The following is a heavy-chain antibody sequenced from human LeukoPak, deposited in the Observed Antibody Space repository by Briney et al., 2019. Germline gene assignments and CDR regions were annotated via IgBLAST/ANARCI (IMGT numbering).Heavy chain of an antibody. V-gene: IGHV1-69*01. Sequence: SVKVSCKASGGTFSRYAISWVRQSPGQRLEWMGGIIPIFGTANYAQNFQGRVTITSDESTGTAYIELSSLRSEDTAVYYCAMFYGSGSGYGIDVWGKGTTVTVSS. J-gene: IGHJ6*04. CDR1: GGTFSRYA. CDR3: AMFYGSGSGYGIDV. CDR2: IIPIFGTA. D-gene: IGHD3-10*01.